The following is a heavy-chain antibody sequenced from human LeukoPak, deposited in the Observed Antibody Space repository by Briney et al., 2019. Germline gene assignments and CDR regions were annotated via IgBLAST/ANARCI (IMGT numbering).Heavy chain of an antibody. D-gene: IGHD1-26*01. CDR3: ARLGLPYGMDV. CDR2: IKQGGSEK. V-gene: IGHV3-7*01. J-gene: IGHJ6*02. Sequence: TGGSLRLSCAASGFTFSNYWMSWVRQAPGKGLEWVANIKQGGSEKYYVDSVKGQFTISRDNAKNSLYLQMNSLRAEDTAVYYCARLGLPYGMDVWGQGTTVTVSS. CDR1: GFTFSNYW.